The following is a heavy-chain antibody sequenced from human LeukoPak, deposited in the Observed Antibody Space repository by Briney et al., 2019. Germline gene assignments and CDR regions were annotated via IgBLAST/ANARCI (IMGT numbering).Heavy chain of an antibody. CDR3: AKDRWSAYDLSAFDI. CDR2: ISGSGDTT. J-gene: IGHJ3*02. D-gene: IGHD5-12*01. Sequence: GGSLRLSCAVSGFTFSNYAMNWVRQAPGKGLEWVSTISGSGDTTYYADYVKGRFTISRDNSKNTLYLQMNSLRAEDTAVYYCAKDRWSAYDLSAFDIWGQGTMVTVSS. CDR1: GFTFSNYA. V-gene: IGHV3-23*01.